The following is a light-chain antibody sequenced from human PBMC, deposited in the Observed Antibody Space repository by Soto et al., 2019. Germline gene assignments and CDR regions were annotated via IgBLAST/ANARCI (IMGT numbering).Light chain of an antibody. V-gene: IGLV2-11*01. CDR3: FSYAGSYTFV. CDR2: DVS. CDR1: SSDVGVYNY. J-gene: IGLJ1*01. Sequence: SVLTQPRSVSGSPGQSVTISCTGTSSDVGVYNYVFWYQQYPGKAPKIMIYDVSNRPSGVPDLSSASKSDNTASLIISGLQAEDEADYYCFSYAGSYTFVFGIGTKVTVL.